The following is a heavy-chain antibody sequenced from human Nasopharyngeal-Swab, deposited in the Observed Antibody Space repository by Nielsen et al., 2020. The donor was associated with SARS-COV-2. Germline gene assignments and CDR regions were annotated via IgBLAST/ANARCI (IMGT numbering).Heavy chain of an antibody. CDR3: ARDRRGGDGFDY. J-gene: IGHJ4*02. V-gene: IGHV4-59*01. D-gene: IGHD2-21*02. CDR1: DAPISSYY. Sequence: GPLRLPCTAPDAPISSYYWSWIRKLPGKGLEWIGYIYYSGSTNYNPSLKSRVTISVDTSKNQFSLKLSSVAAADTAVYYCARDRRGGDGFDYWGQGTLVTVSS. CDR2: IYYSGST.